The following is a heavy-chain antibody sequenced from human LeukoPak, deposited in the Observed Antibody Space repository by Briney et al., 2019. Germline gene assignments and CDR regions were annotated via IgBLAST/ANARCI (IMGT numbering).Heavy chain of an antibody. Sequence: GGSLRLSCAASGFTFSSYAMHWVRQAPGKGLEWVAVISYDGSNKYYADSVKGRSTISRDNSKNTLYLQMNSPRAEDTAVYYCAREAGSSGLDAFDIWGQGTMVTVSS. V-gene: IGHV3-30-3*01. D-gene: IGHD3-22*01. CDR2: ISYDGSNK. CDR1: GFTFSSYA. CDR3: AREAGSSGLDAFDI. J-gene: IGHJ3*02.